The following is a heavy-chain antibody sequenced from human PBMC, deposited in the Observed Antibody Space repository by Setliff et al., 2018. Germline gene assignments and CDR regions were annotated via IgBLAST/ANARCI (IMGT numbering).Heavy chain of an antibody. CDR3: ARVGMTAVTSSYFHY. J-gene: IGHJ1*01. Sequence: SETLSLTCAVSGGSISSGAYYWSWIRQHPGKGLEWIGYIYYSGTTYYNPSLQSRVTISKDTSKNQFSLHLNSVTAADTAVYFCARVGMTAVTSSYFHYWGQGTLVTVSS. CDR2: IYYSGTT. CDR1: GGSISSGAYY. D-gene: IGHD4-17*01. V-gene: IGHV4-31*11.